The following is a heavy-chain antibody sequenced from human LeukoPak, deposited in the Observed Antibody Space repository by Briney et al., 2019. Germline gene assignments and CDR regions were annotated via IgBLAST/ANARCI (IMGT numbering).Heavy chain of an antibody. Sequence: ASVKVSCKASGYTFTSYGISWVRQAPGQGLEWMGWISAYNGNTNYAQKLQGRVTMTTDKSTSTAYMELRSLRSDDTAVYYCARDLGIFGSSNYYMDVWGKGTTVTVSS. CDR1: GYTFTSYG. CDR2: ISAYNGNT. D-gene: IGHD3-3*01. J-gene: IGHJ6*03. CDR3: ARDLGIFGSSNYYMDV. V-gene: IGHV1-18*01.